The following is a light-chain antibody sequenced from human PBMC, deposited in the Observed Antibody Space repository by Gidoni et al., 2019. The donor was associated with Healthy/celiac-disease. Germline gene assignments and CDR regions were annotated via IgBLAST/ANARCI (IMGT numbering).Light chain of an antibody. CDR1: QSVSSSY. J-gene: IGKJ2*01. CDR3: QQYGSSPWT. Sequence: IVLTQSPGTLSWSPGESATLSCRASQSVSSSYLAWYQQKPGQAPRLLIYGASSRATGIPDRFSGSGSGTDFTLTISRLEPEDFGVYYCQQYGSSPWTFGQGTKLEIK. CDR2: GAS. V-gene: IGKV3-20*01.